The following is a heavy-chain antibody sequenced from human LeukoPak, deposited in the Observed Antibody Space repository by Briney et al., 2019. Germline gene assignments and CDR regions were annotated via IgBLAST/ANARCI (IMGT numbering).Heavy chain of an antibody. D-gene: IGHD3-16*01. CDR3: ARGHGGITLFEY. CDR2: ISSSSSYI. J-gene: IGHJ4*02. CDR1: GFTFSSYS. V-gene: IGHV3-21*01. Sequence: PGGSLRLSCAASGFTFSSYSMNWVRQAPGKGLEWVSSISSSSSYIYYADSVKGRFTISRDNAKNSQYLQMNSLRAEDTAVYYCARGHGGITLFEYWGQGTLVTVSS.